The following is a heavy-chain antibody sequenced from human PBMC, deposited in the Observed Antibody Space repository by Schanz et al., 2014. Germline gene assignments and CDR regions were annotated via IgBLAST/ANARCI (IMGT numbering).Heavy chain of an antibody. V-gene: IGHV3-33*01. CDR2: IRYDGRNK. Sequence: QAQLVESGGGVVQPGRSLRLSCVASGFTFISYDIHWVRQAPGKGLEWVAVIRYDGRNKNFVDSVKGRFTISRDNSMNTLHLQMDGLRVEDTAVYYCARDAVALVPEYFMDVWGKGTPVTVSS. CDR3: ARDAVALVPEYFMDV. D-gene: IGHD2-15*01. CDR1: GFTFISYD. J-gene: IGHJ6*03.